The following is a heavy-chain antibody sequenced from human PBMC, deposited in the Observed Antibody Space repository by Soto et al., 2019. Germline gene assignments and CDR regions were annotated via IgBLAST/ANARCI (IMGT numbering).Heavy chain of an antibody. D-gene: IGHD3-9*01. J-gene: IGHJ6*03. CDR1: GGSISSYY. CDR3: ARVPAVYYDILTGLNYYYYMDV. V-gene: IGHV4-59*08. Sequence: PSETLSLTCTVSGGSISSYYWSWIRQPPGKGLEWIGYIYYSGSTNYNPSLKSRVTISVDTSKNQFSLKLSSVTAADTAVYYCARVPAVYYDILTGLNYYYYMDVWGKGTTVTVS. CDR2: IYYSGST.